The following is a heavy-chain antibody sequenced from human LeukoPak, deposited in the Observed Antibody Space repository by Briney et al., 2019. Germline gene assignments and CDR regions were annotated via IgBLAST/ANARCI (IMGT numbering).Heavy chain of an antibody. V-gene: IGHV1-2*02. CDR2: INPNSGGT. Sequence: VASVKVSCKASGYTFTGYYMHWVRQAPGQGLEWMGWINPNSGGTNYAQKFQGRVTMTRDTSISTAYMELSRLRSDDTAVYYCAVTIFPEYYFDYWGQGTLVTVSS. D-gene: IGHD3-3*01. J-gene: IGHJ4*02. CDR1: GYTFTGYY. CDR3: AVTIFPEYYFDY.